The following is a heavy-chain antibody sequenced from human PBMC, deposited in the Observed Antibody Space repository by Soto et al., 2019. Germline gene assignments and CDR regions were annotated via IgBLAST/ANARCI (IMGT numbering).Heavy chain of an antibody. Sequence: PGESLKISCKGSGYSFIDYWIGWVRQVPGKGLEWMGVIYPGDSDTRYSPSFQGHVTISADKSISTAYLQWSTLKASDTAKYYCARPIAALSTTDFTSWGQGTLVTVSS. D-gene: IGHD6-6*01. CDR1: GYSFIDYW. CDR2: IYPGDSDT. CDR3: ARPIAALSTTDFTS. J-gene: IGHJ4*02. V-gene: IGHV5-51*01.